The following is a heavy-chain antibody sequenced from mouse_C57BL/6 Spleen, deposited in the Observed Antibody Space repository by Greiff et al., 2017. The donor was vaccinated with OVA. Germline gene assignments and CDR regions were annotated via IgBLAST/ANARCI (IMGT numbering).Heavy chain of an antibody. V-gene: IGHV5-15*01. CDR2: ISNLAYSI. J-gene: IGHJ3*01. CDR3: ARQEYDYGGWFAY. Sequence: EVKLVESGGGLVQPGGSLKLSCAASGFTFSDYGMAWVRQAPRKGPEWVAFISNLAYSIYYADTVTGRFTIARENAKNTLYLEMSSLRSEDTAMYYGARQEYDYGGWFAYWGQGTLVTVSA. D-gene: IGHD2-4*01. CDR1: GFTFSDYG.